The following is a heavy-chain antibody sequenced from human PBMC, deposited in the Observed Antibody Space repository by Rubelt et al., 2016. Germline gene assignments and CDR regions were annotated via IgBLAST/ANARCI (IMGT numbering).Heavy chain of an antibody. D-gene: IGHD3-16*01. CDR2: IYSTSDA. CDR3: ARGGDMDV. Sequence: DVQLLESGGGLVQPGGSLRLSCAASGFSVRSSYMSWVRQAPGKGLEWVSLIYSTSDAYYTDSVRGRFTISRDNAKNTLYLHMNSLRPEDTAVYYCARGGDMDVWGQGTTVTVSS. J-gene: IGHJ6*02. CDR1: GFSVRSSY. V-gene: IGHV3-66*02.